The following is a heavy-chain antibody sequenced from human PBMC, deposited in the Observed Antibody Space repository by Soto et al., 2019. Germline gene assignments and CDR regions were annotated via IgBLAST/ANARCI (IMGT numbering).Heavy chain of an antibody. V-gene: IGHV1-46*03. CDR3: ARGREIALMVYAIPNYYMDV. Sequence: GASVKVSCKASGYTFTSYYMHWVRQAPGQGLEWMGIINPSGGSTSYAQKFQGRVTMTRDTSTSTVYMELSSLRSEDTAVYYCARGREIALMVYAIPNYYMDVWGKGTTVTVSS. D-gene: IGHD2-8*01. CDR1: GYTFTSYY. CDR2: INPSGGST. J-gene: IGHJ6*03.